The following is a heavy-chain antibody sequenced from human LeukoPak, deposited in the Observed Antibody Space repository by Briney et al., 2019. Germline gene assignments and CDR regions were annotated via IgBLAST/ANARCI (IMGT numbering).Heavy chain of an antibody. V-gene: IGHV1-18*01. CDR1: GYTFTSYG. CDR2: ISAYNGNT. J-gene: IGHJ4*02. CDR3: ARPYYHYDSSGYYYDY. Sequence: GASVKVSCKASGYTFTSYGISWVRQAPGQGLEWMGWISAYNGNTNYAQKLQGRVTMTTDTSTSTAYMELRSLGSDDTAVYYYARPYYHYDSSGYYYDYWGQGTLVTVSS. D-gene: IGHD3-22*01.